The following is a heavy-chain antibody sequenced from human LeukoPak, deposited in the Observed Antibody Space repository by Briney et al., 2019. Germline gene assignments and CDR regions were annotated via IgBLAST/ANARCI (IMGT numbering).Heavy chain of an antibody. CDR2: ISYSGSP. CDR3: ASHFLLRLVSTPLRY. CDR1: GDSISSTTYY. J-gene: IGHJ4*02. Sequence: PSETLSLTCAVSGDSISSTTYYWAWIRQPPGKGLEWIGSISYSGSPYYNPSLKSRVTMSVDTSKNQFSVNLTSVTAADTATYYCASHFLLRLVSTPLRYWGQGTLVTVSS. V-gene: IGHV4-39*01. D-gene: IGHD5/OR15-5a*01.